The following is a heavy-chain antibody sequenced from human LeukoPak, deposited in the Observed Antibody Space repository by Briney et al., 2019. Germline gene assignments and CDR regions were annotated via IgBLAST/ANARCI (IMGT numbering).Heavy chain of an antibody. J-gene: IGHJ4*02. CDR3: ARGPSPYY. CDR1: GGSFSGYY. Sequence: SETLSLTCAVYGGSFSGYYWSWIRQPPGEGLEWIGEINHSGSTNYNPSLKSRVTISVDTSKNQFSLKLSSVTAADTAVYYCARGPSPYYWGQGTLVTVSS. V-gene: IGHV4-34*01. CDR2: INHSGST.